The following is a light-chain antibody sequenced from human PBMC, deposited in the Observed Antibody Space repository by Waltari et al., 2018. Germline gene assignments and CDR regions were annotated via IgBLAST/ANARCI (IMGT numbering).Light chain of an antibody. CDR1: SANIRDKE. V-gene: IGLV1-51*01. CDR2: DNN. J-gene: IGLJ2*01. CDR3: GTWDTSLNTWI. Sequence: QSVLTQPPSVSAAPGQRVTISCPGSSANIRDKEASWYQRLPGTGPNPLIYDNNQRPSGILDRFSGSKTGTSATLAITGLQTGDEGEYYCGTWDTSLNTWIFGGGTKLAVL.